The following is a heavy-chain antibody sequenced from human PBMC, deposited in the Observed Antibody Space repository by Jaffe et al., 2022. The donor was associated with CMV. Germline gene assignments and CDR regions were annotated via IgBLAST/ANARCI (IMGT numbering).Heavy chain of an antibody. V-gene: IGHV3-21*01. CDR1: GFTFSSYS. CDR3: ARELRVYQLLSALDV. Sequence: EVQLVESGGGLVKPGGSLRLSCAASGFTFSSYSMNWVRQAPGKGLEWVASIISSSSHIYYADSVKGRFTISRDNANNSLYLQMNSLRAEDTAVYYCARELRVYQLLSALDVWGQGTTVTVSS. CDR2: IISSSSHI. J-gene: IGHJ6*02. D-gene: IGHD2-2*01.